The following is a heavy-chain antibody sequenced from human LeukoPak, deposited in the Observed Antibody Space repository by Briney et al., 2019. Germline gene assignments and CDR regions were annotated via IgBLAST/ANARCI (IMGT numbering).Heavy chain of an antibody. V-gene: IGHV3-11*04. CDR3: ARGDCSAASCYYFDY. Sequence: PGGSLRLSCAASGFRFSGHYMSWIRQAPGKGLEWVAYISSTVTTVYYADPVKGRFTISRDNTKDSLYLQMSSLKAEDTAVYYCARGDCSAASCYYFDYWGQGTLVTVSS. D-gene: IGHD2-15*01. J-gene: IGHJ4*02. CDR1: GFRFSGHY. CDR2: ISSTVTTV.